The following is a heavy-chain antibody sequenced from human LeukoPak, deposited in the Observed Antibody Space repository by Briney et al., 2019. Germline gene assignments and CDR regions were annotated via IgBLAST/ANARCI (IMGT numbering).Heavy chain of an antibody. CDR1: GFTFSSYE. Sequence: PGGSLRLSCAASGFTFSSYEMNWVRQAPGKGLEWVSSISSSSDYIYYADSVKGRFTISRDNAKNSLYLQMNSLRAEDTAVYYCARGALDAATPFDSWGQGTLVTVSS. V-gene: IGHV3-21*01. CDR2: ISSSSDYI. J-gene: IGHJ5*01. D-gene: IGHD2-15*01. CDR3: ARGALDAATPFDS.